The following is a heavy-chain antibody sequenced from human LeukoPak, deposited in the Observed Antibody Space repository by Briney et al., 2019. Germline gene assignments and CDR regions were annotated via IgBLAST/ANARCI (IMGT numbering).Heavy chain of an antibody. CDR2: IKQDGSEK. V-gene: IGHV3-7*01. CDR1: GGSISDYF. J-gene: IGHJ3*02. Sequence: ASETLSLTCSVSGGSISDYFWGWIRQPPGKGLEWVANIKQDGSEKYYVDSVKGRFTISRDNAKNSLYLQMNSLRAEDTAVYYCARDLLLGIAARPLSSAFDIWGQGTMVTVSS. CDR3: ARDLLLGIAARPLSSAFDI. D-gene: IGHD6-6*01.